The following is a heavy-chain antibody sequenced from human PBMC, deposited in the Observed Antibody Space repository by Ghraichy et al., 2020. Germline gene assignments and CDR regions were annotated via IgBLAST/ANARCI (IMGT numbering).Heavy chain of an antibody. D-gene: IGHD2-8*01. Sequence: GGSLRLSCAASGFTFSHFGIHWVRQAPGKGLEWVAFVRNDGGVRFYADSVKGRFTISRDSSKNTVHLQMNSLRVEETAVYHCARESMQGDAYDIWGQGTMVTVSS. CDR1: GFTFSHFG. J-gene: IGHJ3*02. CDR3: ARESMQGDAYDI. V-gene: IGHV3-30*02. CDR2: VRNDGGVR.